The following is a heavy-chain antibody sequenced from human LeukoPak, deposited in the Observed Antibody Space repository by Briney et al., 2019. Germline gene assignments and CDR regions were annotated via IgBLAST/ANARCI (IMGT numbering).Heavy chain of an antibody. V-gene: IGHV3-30-3*01. Sequence: GRSLRLSCAASGFTFSSYGIHWVRQAPGKGLEWVAVISYDGSNKYYADSVKGRFTISRDNSKNTLYLQMNSLRAEDTAVYYCARGGRAAGKVDYWGQGTLVTVSS. CDR1: GFTFSSYG. J-gene: IGHJ4*02. CDR2: ISYDGSNK. D-gene: IGHD6-25*01. CDR3: ARGGRAAGKVDY.